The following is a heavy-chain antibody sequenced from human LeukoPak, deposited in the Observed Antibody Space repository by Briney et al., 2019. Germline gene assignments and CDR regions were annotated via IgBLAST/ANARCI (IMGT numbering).Heavy chain of an antibody. Sequence: PGGSLRLSCAASGFTFSSYWMSWVRQAPGKGLEWVANVKQDGSEKYYVDSVKGRFTISRDNAKNSLYLQMNSLRAEDTAVYYCARDQAAAGSTFLDYWGQGTLVTVSS. V-gene: IGHV3-7*01. CDR3: ARDQAAAGSTFLDY. CDR1: GFTFSSYW. CDR2: VKQDGSEK. D-gene: IGHD6-13*01. J-gene: IGHJ4*02.